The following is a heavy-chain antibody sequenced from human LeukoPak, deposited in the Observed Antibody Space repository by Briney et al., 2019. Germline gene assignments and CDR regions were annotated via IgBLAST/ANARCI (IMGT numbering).Heavy chain of an antibody. CDR3: ARGRRLRYFDWLYYYYYGMDV. CDR1: GYTFTSYD. CDR2: MNPNSGKT. V-gene: IGHV1-8*01. D-gene: IGHD3-9*01. Sequence: ASVKVSCKASGYTFTSYDINWVRQATGQGLEWMGWMNPNSGKTGYAQKFQGRVTMTRNTSISTAYMELSSLRSEDTAVYYCARGRRLRYFDWLYYYYYGMDVWGQGTTVTVSS. J-gene: IGHJ6*02.